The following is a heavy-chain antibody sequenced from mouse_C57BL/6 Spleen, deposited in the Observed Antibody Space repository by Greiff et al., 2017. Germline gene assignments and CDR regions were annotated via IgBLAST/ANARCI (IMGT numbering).Heavy chain of an antibody. CDR1: GYTFTSYW. V-gene: IGHV1-7*01. Sequence: VQLQQSGAELAKPWASVKLSCTVSGYTFTSYWMHWVNQRPGQGLEWIGYIKPSSGYTKYNQKFKDKATLTADKSSSTAYMQLSSLTYEDSAVYYCARNGRSITTVLATDYFDYWGQGTTLTVSS. CDR2: IKPSSGYT. D-gene: IGHD1-1*01. J-gene: IGHJ2*01. CDR3: ARNGRSITTVLATDYFDY.